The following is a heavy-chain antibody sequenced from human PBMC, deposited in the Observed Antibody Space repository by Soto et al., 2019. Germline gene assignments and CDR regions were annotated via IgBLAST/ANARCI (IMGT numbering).Heavy chain of an antibody. V-gene: IGHV3-30*18. D-gene: IGHD2-21*02. CDR1: GFTFSNYG. Sequence: QVQLVESGGGVVQPGRSLRLSCAASGFTFSNYGMHWVRQAPGKGLEWVAVISYDGSNTYYADSVKGRFTISRDNSKNTLYLQMNSLRAEDTAVYYCAKDPERAVTLSYYYYGMDIWGQGTTVTVSS. CDR2: ISYDGSNT. CDR3: AKDPERAVTLSYYYYGMDI. J-gene: IGHJ6*02.